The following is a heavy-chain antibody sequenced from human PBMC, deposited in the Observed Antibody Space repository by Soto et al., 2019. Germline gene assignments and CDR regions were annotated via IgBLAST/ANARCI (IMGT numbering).Heavy chain of an antibody. CDR3: ASVTTIWSN. J-gene: IGHJ4*02. CDR2: VNPYGASS. V-gene: IGHV1-46*01. D-gene: IGHD2-21*02. CDR1: GYSSSNYY. Sequence: QVQVVQSGAEVKEPGASVKVSCKASGYSSSNYYTHWVRQAPGQGLEWMGIVNPYGASSNYAQSFQGRVTPTRDTSTHTDSTDLSPLTADDTAVYYCASVTTIWSNWGQGTMVTVSS.